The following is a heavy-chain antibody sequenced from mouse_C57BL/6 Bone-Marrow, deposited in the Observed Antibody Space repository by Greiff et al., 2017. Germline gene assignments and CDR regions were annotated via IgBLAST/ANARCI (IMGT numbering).Heavy chain of an antibody. J-gene: IGHJ2*01. V-gene: IGHV3-8*01. CDR3: ARGLHYCYDPYYFDY. Sequence: EVKLMESGPGLAKPSQTLSLTCSVTGYSITSDYWNWLRKFPGNKLEYMGYISYSGSTYYNPSLKSRISITRDTSKNQYYLQLNSVTTEDTATYYCARGLHYCYDPYYFDYWGQGTTLTVSS. D-gene: IGHD2-12*01. CDR2: ISYSGST. CDR1: GYSITSDY.